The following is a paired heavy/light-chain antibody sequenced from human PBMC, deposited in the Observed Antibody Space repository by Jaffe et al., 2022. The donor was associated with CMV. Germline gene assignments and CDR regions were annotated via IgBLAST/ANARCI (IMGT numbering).Heavy chain of an antibody. Sequence: QVQLVQSGAAVKKPGASVKVSCQASGYTFTGYYIQWVRQAPGQGLEWMGWINPNTGGTSFAPKFQGRVTMTGDTSISTAYMELNSLRSDDTAVYYCTRDAFLAVPGSGYWGQGTLVTVSS. D-gene: IGHD6-19*01. CDR1: GYTFTGYY. J-gene: IGHJ4*02. CDR2: INPNTGGT. CDR3: TRDAFLAVPGSGY. V-gene: IGHV1-2*02.
Light chain of an antibody. CDR1: QSVSSSY. Sequence: EIVLTQSPGTLSLSPGERATLSCRASQSVSSSYLAWYQQKPGQAPRLLIYGASTRATGIPDRFTGSGSGTDFTLTISRLEPEDFAVYYCQHYDMSPFTFGPGTKVDIK. V-gene: IGKV3-20*01. CDR2: GAS. J-gene: IGKJ3*01. CDR3: QHYDMSPFT.